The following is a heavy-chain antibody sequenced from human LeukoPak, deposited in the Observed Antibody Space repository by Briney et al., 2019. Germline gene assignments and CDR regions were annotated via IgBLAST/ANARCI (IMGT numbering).Heavy chain of an antibody. CDR3: ARDDCSGGSCPHWFDP. J-gene: IGHJ5*02. Sequence: SETLSLTCTVSGGSISSYYWSWIRQPPGKGLEWIGYIYYSGSTNYNPSLKSRVTISVDTSKNQFSLKLSSVTAADTAVYYCARDDCSGGSCPHWFDPWGQGTLVTVSS. CDR1: GGSISSYY. V-gene: IGHV4-59*01. CDR2: IYYSGST. D-gene: IGHD2-15*01.